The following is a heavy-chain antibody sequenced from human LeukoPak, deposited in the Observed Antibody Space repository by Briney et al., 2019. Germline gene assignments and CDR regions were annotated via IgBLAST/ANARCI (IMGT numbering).Heavy chain of an antibody. Sequence: ASVKVSCKASGYTFTGYYMHWVRQAPGQGLEWMGWINPNSGGTNYAQKFQGRVTMTRDTSISTAYMELSRLRSDDTAVYYCARGPPLRYFDWLLTAKQYYFDYWGQGTLVTVSS. V-gene: IGHV1-2*02. J-gene: IGHJ4*02. CDR2: INPNSGGT. CDR3: ARGPPLRYFDWLLTAKQYYFDY. D-gene: IGHD3-9*01. CDR1: GYTFTGYY.